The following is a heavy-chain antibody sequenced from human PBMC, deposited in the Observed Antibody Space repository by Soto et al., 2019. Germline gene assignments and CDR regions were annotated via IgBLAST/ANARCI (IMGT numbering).Heavy chain of an antibody. CDR2: ISYDGSNR. CDR1: GFTFSSYA. CDR3: ARGHSVMYYFAY. V-gene: IGHV3-30-3*01. Sequence: QVQLVESGGGVVQPGRSLRLSCAASGFTFSSYAMHWVRQAPGKGLECVAIISYDGSNRYYADSVKGRFTISRDNSKNTVYLQMNSLRAEDTAVFYCARGHSVMYYFAYWGQGTLVTVSS. J-gene: IGHJ4*02. D-gene: IGHD1-26*01.